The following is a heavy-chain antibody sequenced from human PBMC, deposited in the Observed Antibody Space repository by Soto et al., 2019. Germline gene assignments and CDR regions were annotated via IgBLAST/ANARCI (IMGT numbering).Heavy chain of an antibody. J-gene: IGHJ4*02. Sequence: QVQLVQSGAEVKKPGASVKVSCKASGYTFTSYGISWVRQAPGQGLEWMGWISAYNGNTNYAQKLQGRVTMTTDTSTSTAYMELRSLRSDDTAVYYCARERTAVTTLTSSFDYWGQGPLVTVSS. CDR2: ISAYNGNT. CDR1: GYTFTSYG. D-gene: IGHD4-17*01. V-gene: IGHV1-18*01. CDR3: ARERTAVTTLTSSFDY.